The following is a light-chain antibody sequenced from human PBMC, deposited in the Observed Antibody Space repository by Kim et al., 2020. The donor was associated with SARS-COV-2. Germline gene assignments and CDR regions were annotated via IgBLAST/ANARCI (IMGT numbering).Light chain of an antibody. CDR3: KQVQRIPLT. CDR2: VAS. Sequence: DIQLTQSPSFLSASVGDRVTITCRASQGIDSHLAWYQQKPGRAPKLLMYVASTLQSGVSSRFSGSGSGTELTLTISILQPQDFAPFFGKQVQRIPLTFGGGTKQVI. J-gene: IGKJ4*02. V-gene: IGKV1-9*01. CDR1: QGIDSH.